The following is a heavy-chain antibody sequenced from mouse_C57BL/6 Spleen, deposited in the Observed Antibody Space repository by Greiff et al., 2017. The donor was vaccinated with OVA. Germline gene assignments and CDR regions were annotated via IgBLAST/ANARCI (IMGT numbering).Heavy chain of an antibody. CDR2: IDPSDSYN. V-gene: IGHV1-69*01. J-gene: IGHJ1*03. Sequence: QVQLQQPGAELVMPGASVKLSCKASGYTFTSYWMHWVKQRPGQGLEWIGEIDPSDSYNNYNQKFKGKSTLTVDKSSSTAYMQLSSLTSEDSAVYYCARGLFITALVARGYCTFVVGGTGPPVTVSS. CDR1: GYTFTSYW. D-gene: IGHD1-1*01. CDR3: ARGLFITALVARGYCTFVV.